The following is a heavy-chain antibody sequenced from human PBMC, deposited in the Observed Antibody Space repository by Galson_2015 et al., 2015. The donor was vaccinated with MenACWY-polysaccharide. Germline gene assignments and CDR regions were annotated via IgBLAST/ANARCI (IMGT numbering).Heavy chain of an antibody. J-gene: IGHJ6*02. CDR2: IYWDDEK. V-gene: IGHV2-5*02. Sequence: PALVKPTQTLTLTCTFSGFSLSTIGVGVGWIRQPPGKALEWLALIYWDDEKRYRPSLESRLTIAKDTSKKQVVLIMANMDPVDTATYYCAYPYAPIDYWYYGLDVWGQGTTVTVSS. CDR3: AYPYAPIDYWYYGLDV. CDR1: GFSLSTIGVG. D-gene: IGHD2-2*01.